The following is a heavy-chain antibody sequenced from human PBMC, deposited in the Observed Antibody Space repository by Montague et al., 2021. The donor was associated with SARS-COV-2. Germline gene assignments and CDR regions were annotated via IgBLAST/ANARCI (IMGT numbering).Heavy chain of an antibody. D-gene: IGHD2-15*01. CDR2: IYYSGST. J-gene: IGHJ5*02. V-gene: IGHV4-59*01. CDR1: GGSISSYY. Sequence: SETLSLTCTVSGGSISSYYWSWIRQPPGKGLEWIGYIYYSGSTNYNPSLKSRGTISVDTSKNQFSLKLSSVTAADTAVYYCARRSLGYCSGGSCYSAFDPWGQGTLVTVSS. CDR3: ARRSLGYCSGGSCYSAFDP.